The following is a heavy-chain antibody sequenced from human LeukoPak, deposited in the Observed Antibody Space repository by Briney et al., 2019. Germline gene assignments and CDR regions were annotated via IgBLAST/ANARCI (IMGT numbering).Heavy chain of an antibody. CDR1: GFTFDDYA. V-gene: IGHV3-9*01. D-gene: IGHD2-2*02. CDR2: ISWNSGSI. J-gene: IGHJ4*02. CDR3: AKDNSYCSSTSCHTTGFDY. Sequence: GGSLRLSCAASGFTFDDYAMHWVRQAPGKGLEWVSGISWNSGSIGYADSVKGRFTISRDNAKNSLYLQMNSLRAEDTALYYCAKDNSYCSSTSCHTTGFDYWGQGTLVTVSS.